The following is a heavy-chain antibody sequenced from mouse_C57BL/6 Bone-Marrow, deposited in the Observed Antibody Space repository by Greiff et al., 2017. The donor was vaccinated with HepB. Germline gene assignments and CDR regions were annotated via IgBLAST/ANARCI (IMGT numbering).Heavy chain of an antibody. CDR3: ARHEKGGCAY. V-gene: IGHV5-12*01. J-gene: IGHJ3*01. CDR2: ISNGGGST. CDR1: GFTFSDYY. Sequence: EVKLMESGGGLVQPGGSLKLSCAASGFTFSDYYMYWVRQTPEKRLEWVAYISNGGGSTYYPDTVKGRFTISRDNAKNTLYLQMSRLKSEDTAMYYCARHEKGGCAYWGQGTLVTVSA.